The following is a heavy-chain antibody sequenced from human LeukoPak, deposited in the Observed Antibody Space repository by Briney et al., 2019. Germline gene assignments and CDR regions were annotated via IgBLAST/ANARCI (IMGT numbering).Heavy chain of an antibody. V-gene: IGHV4-4*07. CDR3: ARDQYYYGSGSYGLDY. CDR1: GGSISSYY. J-gene: IGHJ4*02. D-gene: IGHD3-10*01. Sequence: SETLSLTCTVSGGSISSYYWSWIRQPAGKGLEWIGRIYTSGSTIYNPSLKSRVTMSVDTSKNQFSLKLSSVTAADTAVYYCARDQYYYGSGSYGLDYWGQGTLVTVSS. CDR2: IYTSGST.